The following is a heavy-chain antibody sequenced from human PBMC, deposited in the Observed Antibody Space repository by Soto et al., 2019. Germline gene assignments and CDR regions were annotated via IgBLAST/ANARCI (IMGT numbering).Heavy chain of an antibody. D-gene: IGHD6-6*01. CDR3: AREHRAIAAPQYGMDV. CDR1: GXTFSSYW. Sequence: PXGALRLSGAASGXTFSSYWMHWVRQAPGKGLEWVAVILYDGSNKYYADYVKGRFNISRENSKNTLYLQMNSLRAEDTAVYYCAREHRAIAAPQYGMDVWGQGTTGTVSS. J-gene: IGHJ6*02. CDR2: ILYDGSNK. V-gene: IGHV3-33*01.